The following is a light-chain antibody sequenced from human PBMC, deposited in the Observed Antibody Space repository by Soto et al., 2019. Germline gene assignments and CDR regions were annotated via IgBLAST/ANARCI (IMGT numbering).Light chain of an antibody. CDR3: QQYNSYSLT. CDR2: DAS. CDR1: QSISSR. Sequence: DIQMTQSPSTLSASVGDRVTITCRARQSISSRLAWYQQKPGKAPKILIYDASNLESGVPSRFSGSGSGTDFTLTISSLQPDDFATYYFQQYNSYSLTFGGGTKVESK. J-gene: IGKJ4*01. V-gene: IGKV1-5*01.